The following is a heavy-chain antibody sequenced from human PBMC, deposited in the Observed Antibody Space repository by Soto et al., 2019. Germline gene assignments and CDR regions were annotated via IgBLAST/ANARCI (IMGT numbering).Heavy chain of an antibody. V-gene: IGHV4-59*01. CDR1: GGSISGYY. CDR2: IFYTGST. CDR3: ARFRSAADTGGTNSFDP. D-gene: IGHD2-15*01. Sequence: SETLSLTCTVSGGSISGYYWSWIRQPPGKGPEWIAYIFYTGSTNYNPSLKSRVTISVDTSKNQFSLKLSSVTAADTAVYYCARFRSAADTGGTNSFDPWGQGTLVTVSS. J-gene: IGHJ5*02.